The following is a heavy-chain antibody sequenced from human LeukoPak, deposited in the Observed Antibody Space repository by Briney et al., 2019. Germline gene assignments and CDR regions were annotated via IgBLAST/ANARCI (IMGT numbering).Heavy chain of an antibody. J-gene: IGHJ4*02. CDR3: AKDLYSSGWYYFDY. Sequence: PGGSLRLSCAASGFTFSSYAMSWVRQAPGKGLEWVSAISGSGGSAYYADSVKGRFTISRDNSKNTLYLQMNSLRAEDTAVYYCAKDLYSSGWYYFDYWGQGTLVTVSS. CDR2: ISGSGGSA. D-gene: IGHD6-19*01. CDR1: GFTFSSYA. V-gene: IGHV3-23*01.